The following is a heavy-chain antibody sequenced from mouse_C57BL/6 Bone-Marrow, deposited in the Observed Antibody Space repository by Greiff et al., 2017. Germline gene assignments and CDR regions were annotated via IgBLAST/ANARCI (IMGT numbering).Heavy chain of an antibody. J-gene: IGHJ4*01. CDR2: IYPGSGNT. V-gene: IGHV1-76*01. CDR3: ARRGAPYYYGSSDAMDY. D-gene: IGHD1-1*01. CDR1: GYTFTDYY. Sequence: QVQLQQSGAELVRPGASVKLSCKASGYTFTDYYINWVKQRPGQGLEWIARIYPGSGNTYYNEKFKGKATLTAEKSSSTAYMQLSSLTSEDSAVYFCARRGAPYYYGSSDAMDYWGQGTSVTVSS.